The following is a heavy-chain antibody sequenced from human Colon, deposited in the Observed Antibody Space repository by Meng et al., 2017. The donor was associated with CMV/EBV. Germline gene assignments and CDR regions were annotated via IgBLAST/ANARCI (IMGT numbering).Heavy chain of an antibody. J-gene: IGHJ6*02. V-gene: IGHV3-30*02. D-gene: IGHD1-1*01. CDR1: GFTFTSHV. CDR3: AKGRGPNSVTGTPGDYYHYYAMDV. CDR2: IRYDGNLK. Sequence: GGSLRLSCVASGFTFTSHVMYWVRQAPGKGLEWVAFIRYDGNLKYYAESVKGRFTISRDNSQDTLHLQMNTLRPDDTAVYYCAKGRGPNSVTGTPGDYYHYYAMDVWGQGTTVTVSS.